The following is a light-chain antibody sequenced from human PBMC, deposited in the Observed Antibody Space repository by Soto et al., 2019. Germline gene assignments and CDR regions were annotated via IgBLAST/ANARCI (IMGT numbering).Light chain of an antibody. CDR3: QHTYSSPYT. CDR1: QIINSY. CDR2: AVS. J-gene: IGKJ2*01. V-gene: IGKV1-39*01. Sequence: DIQMTQSPSSLSASVGDKVTITCRASQIINSYLNWYQQRPGQAPKLLIYAVSSLQRAVPSRFSGIGDSGKDFTLTITSLQPEDFATYYCQHTYSSPYTFGQGTKLEIK.